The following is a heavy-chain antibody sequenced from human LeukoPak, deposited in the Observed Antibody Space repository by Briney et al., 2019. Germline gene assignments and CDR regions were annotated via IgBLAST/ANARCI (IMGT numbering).Heavy chain of an antibody. V-gene: IGHV3-23*01. J-gene: IGHJ4*02. CDR2: ISRAGT. CDR1: GFTFSDSA. Sequence: TGGSLRLSCIASGFTFSDSAMSWVRQAPGKGLDWVSTISRAGTYYPDSVKGRFTISRDNSKNTLFLQMNSLRAVDTAVYYCAKGGSLDYWGQGTLVTVSS. D-gene: IGHD1-26*01. CDR3: AKGGSLDY.